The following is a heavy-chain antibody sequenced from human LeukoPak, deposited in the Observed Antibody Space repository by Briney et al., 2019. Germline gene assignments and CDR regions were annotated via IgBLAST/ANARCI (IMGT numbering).Heavy chain of an antibody. CDR3: ARGRGYSYAQYFDY. J-gene: IGHJ4*02. D-gene: IGHD5-18*01. CDR1: GYTFSGTGWY. Sequence: DSVKVSCKASGYTFSGTGWYLYWLRQAPGQGLEWMGWINPNSGGTNYAQKFQGRVTMTRDTSISTAYMELSRLRSDDTAVYYCARGRGYSYAQYFDYWGQGTLVTVSS. V-gene: IGHV1-2*02. CDR2: INPNSGGT.